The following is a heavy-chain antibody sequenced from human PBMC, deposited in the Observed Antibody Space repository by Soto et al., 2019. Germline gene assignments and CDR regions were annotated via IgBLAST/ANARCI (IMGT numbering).Heavy chain of an antibody. J-gene: IGHJ4*02. CDR2: ISAYNGNT. CDR1: GYTFTSYG. Sequence: SVKVSCKASGYTFTSYGISWVRQAPGQGLEWMGWISAYNGNTNYAQKLQGRVTMTTDTSTTTAYIELRSLRSDDTAVYYCARDQRCGSTSGYTGMRWGFGYWGQGTLVTVSS. V-gene: IGHV1-18*04. CDR3: ARDQRCGSTSGYTGMRWGFGY. D-gene: IGHD2-2*02.